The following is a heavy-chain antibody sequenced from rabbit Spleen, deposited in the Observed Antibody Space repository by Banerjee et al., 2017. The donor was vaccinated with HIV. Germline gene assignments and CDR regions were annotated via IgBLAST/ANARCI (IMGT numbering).Heavy chain of an antibody. Sequence: QEQLEESGGDLVKPGASLTLTCTASGIDFSSYYYYMCWVRQAPGKGLEWIGYIDPIFGGTYYASWVNGRFSISRENTQNTVSLQLNSLTVADTATYFCARVSETSGWGEDLWGPGTLVTVS. CDR2: IDPIFGGT. J-gene: IGHJ4*01. D-gene: IGHD4-1*01. CDR3: ARVSETSGWGEDL. CDR1: GIDFSSYYYY. V-gene: IGHV1S43*01.